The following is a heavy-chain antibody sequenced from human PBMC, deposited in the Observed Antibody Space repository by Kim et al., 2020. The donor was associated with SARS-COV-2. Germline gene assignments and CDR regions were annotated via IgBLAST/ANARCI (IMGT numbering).Heavy chain of an antibody. Sequence: GGSLRLSCAASGFTFDDYAMHWVRQAPGKGLEWVSLISWDGGSTYYADSVKGRFTISRDNSKNSLYLQMNSLRAEDTALYYCAKEIAVAPDSYYYGMDVWGQGTTVTVSS. CDR1: GFTFDDYA. D-gene: IGHD6-19*01. CDR2: ISWDGGST. J-gene: IGHJ6*02. CDR3: AKEIAVAPDSYYYGMDV. V-gene: IGHV3-43D*03.